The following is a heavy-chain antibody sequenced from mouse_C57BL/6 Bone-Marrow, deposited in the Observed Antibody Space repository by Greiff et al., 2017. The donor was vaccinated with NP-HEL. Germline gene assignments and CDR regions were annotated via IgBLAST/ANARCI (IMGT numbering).Heavy chain of an antibody. V-gene: IGHV1-62-2*01. J-gene: IGHJ4*01. Sequence: VKVVESGAELVKPGASVKLSCKASGYTFTEYTIHWVKQRSGQGLEWIGWFYPGSGSIKYNEKFKDKATLTADKSSSTVYMELSRLTSEDSAVYFCARHHYSNYFYYYAMDYWGQGTSVTVSS. CDR1: GYTFTEYT. D-gene: IGHD2-5*01. CDR3: ARHHYSNYFYYYAMDY. CDR2: FYPGSGSI.